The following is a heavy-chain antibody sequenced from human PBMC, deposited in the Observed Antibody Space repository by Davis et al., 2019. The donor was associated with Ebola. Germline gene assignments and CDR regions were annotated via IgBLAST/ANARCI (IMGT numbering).Heavy chain of an antibody. Sequence: MPSETLSLTCTVSGGSISSYYWSWIRQPPGKGLEWIGYIYYSGSTNYNPSLKSRVTISVDKSKNQFSLKLSSVTAADTAVYYCARAMVTMVSFAFDIWGQGTVVTVSS. V-gene: IGHV4-59*12. CDR2: IYYSGST. J-gene: IGHJ3*02. D-gene: IGHD3-10*01. CDR1: GGSISSYY. CDR3: ARAMVTMVSFAFDI.